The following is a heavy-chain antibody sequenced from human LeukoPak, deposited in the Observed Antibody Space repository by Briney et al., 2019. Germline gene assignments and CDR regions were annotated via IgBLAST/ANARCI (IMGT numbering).Heavy chain of an antibody. Sequence: PSETLSLTCTVSGGSISSYYWSWIRQPPGKGLEWIAYISDIGSINYNPSLKSRVTISVDTSKNQFSLKLSSVTAADTAVYYCARGNVWLPPHGMDVWGQGTTVTVSS. J-gene: IGHJ6*02. D-gene: IGHD5-12*01. CDR2: ISDIGSI. V-gene: IGHV4-59*12. CDR1: GGSISSYY. CDR3: ARGNVWLPPHGMDV.